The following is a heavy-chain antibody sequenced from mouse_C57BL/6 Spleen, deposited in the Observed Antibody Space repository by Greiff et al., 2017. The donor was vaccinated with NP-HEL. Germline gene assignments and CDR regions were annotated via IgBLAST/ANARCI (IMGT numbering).Heavy chain of an antibody. CDR2: IDPSDSYT. CDR1: GYTFTSYW. D-gene: IGHD2-5*01. CDR3: ARSYSNFHYFDY. J-gene: IGHJ2*01. V-gene: IGHV1-69*01. Sequence: QVQLKQPGAELVMPGASVKLSCKASGYTFTSYWMHWVKQRPGQGLEWIGEIDPSDSYTNYNQKFKGKSTLTVDKSSSTAYMQLSSLTSEDSAVYYCARSYSNFHYFDYWGQGTTLTVSS.